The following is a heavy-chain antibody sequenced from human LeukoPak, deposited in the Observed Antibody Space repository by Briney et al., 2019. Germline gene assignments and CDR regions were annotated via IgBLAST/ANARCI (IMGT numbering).Heavy chain of an antibody. Sequence: GESLKISCKGSGYSFTSYWIGWVRQMPGKGLEWMGIIYPGDSDTRYSPSFQGQVTISADKSISTAYLQWSSLKASDTAMYYCARQSQLKQQLGGYYYYMDVWGKGTTVTVSS. CDR1: GYSFTSYW. CDR3: ARQSQLKQQLGGYYYYMDV. CDR2: IYPGDSDT. V-gene: IGHV5-51*01. D-gene: IGHD6-13*01. J-gene: IGHJ6*03.